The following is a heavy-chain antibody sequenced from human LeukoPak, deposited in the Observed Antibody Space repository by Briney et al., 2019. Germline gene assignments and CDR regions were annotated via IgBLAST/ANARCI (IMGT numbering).Heavy chain of an antibody. D-gene: IGHD6-13*01. V-gene: IGHV3-23*01. CDR3: AKDGFKQQLADNWFDP. Sequence: GGSLRLSCAASGFTFNNYAMYWVRQAPGKGLEWVSGISGSGGSTYYADSVKGRFTISRDNSKNTLYLQMNSLRAEDTAVYYCAKDGFKQQLADNWFDPWGQGTLVTVSS. CDR1: GFTFNNYA. J-gene: IGHJ5*02. CDR2: ISGSGGST.